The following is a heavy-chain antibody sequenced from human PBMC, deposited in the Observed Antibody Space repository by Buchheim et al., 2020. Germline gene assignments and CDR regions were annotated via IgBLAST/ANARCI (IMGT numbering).Heavy chain of an antibody. CDR2: ITSKTDGGTA. D-gene: IGHD1-26*01. J-gene: IGHJ4*02. V-gene: IGHV3-15*01. Sequence: EMQLVESGGGLVQPGGSLRLSCAASGFTFSNAWMSWLRQAPGKGLEWVGRITSKTDGGTADYAAPVKGRFTISRDDSTNTMYLQMNSLKPEDTAVYYCTISLEWGGQGTL. CDR3: TISLEW. CDR1: GFTFSNAW.